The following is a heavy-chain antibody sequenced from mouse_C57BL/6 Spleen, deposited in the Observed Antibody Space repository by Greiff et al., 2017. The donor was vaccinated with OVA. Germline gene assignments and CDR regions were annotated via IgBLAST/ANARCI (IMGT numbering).Heavy chain of an antibody. J-gene: IGHJ4*01. D-gene: IGHD1-1*01. CDR3: ARLHYYGSSYGAMDY. Sequence: QVQLQQPGAELVRPGSSVKLSCKASGYTFTSYWMHWVKQRPIQGLEWIGNIDPSDSETNYNQKFKDKATLTVDKSSSTAYMQLSSLTSEDSAVYYCARLHYYGSSYGAMDYWGQGTSVTVSS. V-gene: IGHV1-52*01. CDR1: GYTFTSYW. CDR2: IDPSDSET.